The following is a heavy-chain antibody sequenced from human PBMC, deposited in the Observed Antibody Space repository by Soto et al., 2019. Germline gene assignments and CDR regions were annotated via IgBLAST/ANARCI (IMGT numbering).Heavy chain of an antibody. D-gene: IGHD6-13*01. J-gene: IGHJ4*02. CDR3: ARGSKQDY. Sequence: EVPLVESGGDLVQPGGSLRLSCVASGFTFSPYWMSWVRQAPGRGLQWVATINNDGSEKYYADSVKGRFTISRDNDRASHYLQLTSLRAEDTAIYYCARGSKQDYWGQGTLVAVSS. V-gene: IGHV3-7*03. CDR1: GFTFSPYW. CDR2: INNDGSEK.